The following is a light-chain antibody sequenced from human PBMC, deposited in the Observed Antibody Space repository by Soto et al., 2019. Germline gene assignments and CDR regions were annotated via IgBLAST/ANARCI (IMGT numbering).Light chain of an antibody. CDR1: QSVSSY. J-gene: IGKJ4*01. CDR2: DAS. V-gene: IGKV3-11*01. Sequence: EIVLTQSPATLSLSPGERATLSCRASQSVSSYLAWYQQKPDQAPRLLIYDASNRATGILTRFSGSGSGTDFTLTISSLEPEDFAVYYCQQRSNWPQLTFGGGTKV. CDR3: QQRSNWPQLT.